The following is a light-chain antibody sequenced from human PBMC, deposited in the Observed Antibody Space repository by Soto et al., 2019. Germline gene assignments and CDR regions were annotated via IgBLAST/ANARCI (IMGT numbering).Light chain of an antibody. CDR3: PQYYSYAS. Sequence: AIRMTQSPSSLSASTGDRVTITCRASQGISSYLAWYQQKPGKAPKLLIYAASTLQSGVPSRFSGSGSGTDFTLTISCLQSEDFATYYCPQYYSYASFGQGTKLEIK. CDR1: QGISSY. V-gene: IGKV1-8*01. J-gene: IGKJ2*01. CDR2: AAS.